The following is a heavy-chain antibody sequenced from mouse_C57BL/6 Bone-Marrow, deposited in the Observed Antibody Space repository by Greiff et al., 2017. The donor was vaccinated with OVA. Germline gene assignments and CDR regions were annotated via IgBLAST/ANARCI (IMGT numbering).Heavy chain of an antibody. CDR2: IDPSDSYT. Sequence: VKLQQPGAELVRPGTSVKLSCKASGYTFTSYWMHWVKQRPGQGLEWIGVIDPSDSYTNYNQKFKGKATLTVDTSSSTAYMQLSSLTSEDSALYYCARHSNWVPFADWGQGTLVTVSA. CDR3: ARHSNWVPFAD. CDR1: GYTFTSYW. V-gene: IGHV1-59*01. D-gene: IGHD2-5*01. J-gene: IGHJ3*01.